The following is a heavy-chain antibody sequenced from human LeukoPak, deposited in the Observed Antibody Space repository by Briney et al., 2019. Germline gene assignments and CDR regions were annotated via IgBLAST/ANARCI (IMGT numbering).Heavy chain of an antibody. Sequence: PGGSLRLSCAASGFTFSSYWMHWVRQAPGKGLVWVSRINSDGSSTSYADSVKGRSTISRDNAKNTLYLQMNSLRAEDTAVYYCARGPHYYYDSSGYGKWFDPWGQGTLVTVSS. V-gene: IGHV3-74*01. D-gene: IGHD3-22*01. CDR2: INSDGSST. J-gene: IGHJ5*02. CDR1: GFTFSSYW. CDR3: ARGPHYYYDSSGYGKWFDP.